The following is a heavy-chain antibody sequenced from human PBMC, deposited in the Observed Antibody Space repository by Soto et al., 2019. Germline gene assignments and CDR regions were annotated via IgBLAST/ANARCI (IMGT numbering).Heavy chain of an antibody. CDR2: ISGSGGST. V-gene: IGHV3-23*01. CDR1: GFTFSSYA. J-gene: IGHJ4*02. Sequence: GGSLRLSCAASGFTFSSYAMSWVRQAPGKGLEWVSAISGSGGSTYYADSVKGRFTISRDNSKDTVYLQMNSLRADDTAVYYCTKDVLYCGGGSCLVGPSYTFDHWGQGTLVTVSS. D-gene: IGHD2-15*01. CDR3: TKDVLYCGGGSCLVGPSYTFDH.